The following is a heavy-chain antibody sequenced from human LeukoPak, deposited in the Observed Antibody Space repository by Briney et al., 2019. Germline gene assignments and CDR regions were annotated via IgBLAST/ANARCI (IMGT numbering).Heavy chain of an antibody. J-gene: IGHJ4*02. CDR3: APSGYSYGLFDY. Sequence: SVKVSCKASGGTFSSYASSWVRQAPGQGLEWMGRIIPILGIANYAQKFQGRVTITADKSTSTAYMELSSLRSEDTAVYYCAPSGYSYGLFDYWGQGTLVTVSS. V-gene: IGHV1-69*04. CDR2: IIPILGIA. CDR1: GGTFSSYA. D-gene: IGHD5-18*01.